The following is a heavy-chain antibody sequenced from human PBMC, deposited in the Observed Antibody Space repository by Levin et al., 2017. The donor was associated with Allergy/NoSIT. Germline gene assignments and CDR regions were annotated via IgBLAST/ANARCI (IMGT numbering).Heavy chain of an antibody. CDR1: GFTFSSYS. V-gene: IGHV3-48*02. J-gene: IGHJ6*03. D-gene: IGHD5-12*01. Sequence: ASVKVSCAASGFTFSSYSMNWVRQAPGKGLEWVSYISSSSSTIYYADSVKGRFTISRDNAKNSLYLQMNSLRDEDTAVYYCARALHGYSGIIGDYYYMDVWGKGTTVTVSS. CDR3: ARALHGYSGIIGDYYYMDV. CDR2: ISSSSSTI.